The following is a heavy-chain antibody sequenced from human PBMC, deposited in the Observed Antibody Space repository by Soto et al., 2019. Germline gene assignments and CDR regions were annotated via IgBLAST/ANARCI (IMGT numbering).Heavy chain of an antibody. V-gene: IGHV1-2*04. CDR2: VDPNGGGP. J-gene: IGHJ2*01. CDR1: GYSFTDYK. Sequence: ASVKVSCKTSGYSFTDYKLHWVRQAPGQGLEWMGWVDPNGGGPNSAQKYQGSVTMTWDTSITTAYLYLTRLTTNDTATYFCATWVDYGDF. CDR3: ATWVDYGDF. D-gene: IGHD4-17*01.